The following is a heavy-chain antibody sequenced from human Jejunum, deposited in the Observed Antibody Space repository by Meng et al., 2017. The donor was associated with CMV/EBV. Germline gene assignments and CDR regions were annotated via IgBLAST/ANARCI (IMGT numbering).Heavy chain of an antibody. D-gene: IGHD2-2*01. CDR1: DESFSGYY. Sequence: DEALLNPSVPPSFSSGFFDESFSGYYWTSTRQPPGKGLEWIGEIYRDGTTNYDPSLKSRVTISVDSPKSQFSLNLTSLTAADTAVYYCARATKANCWEVLNSWGQGTLVTVSS. CDR3: ARATKANCWEVLNS. V-gene: IGHV4-34*01. J-gene: IGHJ4*02. CDR2: IYRDGTT.